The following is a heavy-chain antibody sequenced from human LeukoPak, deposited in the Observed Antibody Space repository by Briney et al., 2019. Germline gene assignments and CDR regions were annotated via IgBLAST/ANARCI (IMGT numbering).Heavy chain of an antibody. CDR2: INHSGST. Sequence: SETLSLTCAVYGGSFSGYYWSWIRQPPGKGLEWIGEINHSGSTNYNPSLKSRVTISVDTSKNQFSLNLSSVTAAETSIYYCAGSYSSTWYSTFDIWGQGTMVTVSS. J-gene: IGHJ3*02. D-gene: IGHD6-13*01. CDR1: GGSFSGYY. CDR3: AGSYSSTWYSTFDI. V-gene: IGHV4-34*01.